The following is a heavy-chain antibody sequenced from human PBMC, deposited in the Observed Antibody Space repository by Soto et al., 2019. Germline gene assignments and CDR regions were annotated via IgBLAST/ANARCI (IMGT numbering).Heavy chain of an antibody. CDR3: ARVSGANYDFWSGYSGFAYYGMDV. D-gene: IGHD3-3*01. CDR2: INHSGST. J-gene: IGHJ6*02. CDR1: GGSFSGHY. V-gene: IGHV4-34*01. Sequence: QVQIQQWGAGLLKPSETLSLTCAVYGGSFSGHYWSWIRQPPGKGLECIGEINHSGSTNYNPSLKSRVTISVDSFKKQFSLKLSSVTAADTAVYYCARVSGANYDFWSGYSGFAYYGMDVWGQGTTVTVSS.